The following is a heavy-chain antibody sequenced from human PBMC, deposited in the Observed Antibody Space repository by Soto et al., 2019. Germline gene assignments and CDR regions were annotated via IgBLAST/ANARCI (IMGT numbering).Heavy chain of an antibody. D-gene: IGHD2-2*01. V-gene: IGHV5-10-1*01. CDR1: GYSFTDYW. Sequence: GESLKISCKGSGYSFTDYWITWVRQMPGKGLEWMGKIDPTDSYTKYSPSFQGHVTISVDKSMSTVHLQWRSLRASDTAMYYCARHQGGYCISPTCSAAYYYGLDVWGQGTTVTVSS. CDR3: ARHQGGYCISPTCSAAYYYGLDV. CDR2: IDPTDSYT. J-gene: IGHJ6*02.